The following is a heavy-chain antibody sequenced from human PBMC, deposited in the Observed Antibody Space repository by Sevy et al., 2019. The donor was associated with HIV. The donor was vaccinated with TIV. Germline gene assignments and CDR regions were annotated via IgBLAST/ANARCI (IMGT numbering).Heavy chain of an antibody. V-gene: IGHV3-13*01. CDR3: ARKSTSYSHFDY. CDR2: FGIAGDT. J-gene: IGHJ4*02. Sequence: GGSLRLSCAASRFTFSFYDMHWVRQATGKGLEWVSGFGIAGDTYYAGSVKGRFTISRDNAKNSLYLQMNSLRAGDTAVYYCARKSTSYSHFDYWGQGTLVTVSS. D-gene: IGHD1-26*01. CDR1: RFTFSFYD.